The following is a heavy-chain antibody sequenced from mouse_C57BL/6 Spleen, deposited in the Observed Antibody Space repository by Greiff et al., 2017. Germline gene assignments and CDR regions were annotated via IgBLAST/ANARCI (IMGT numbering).Heavy chain of an antibody. D-gene: IGHD2-2*01. CDR2: ISSGGDYI. CDR3: TRDGGYPFDY. Sequence: EVKLVESGAGLVKPGGSLKLSCAASGFTFSSYAMSWVRQTPEKRLEWVAYISSGGDYIYYADTVKGRFTISRDNARNTLYLQMSSLKSEDTAMYYCTRDGGYPFDYWGQGTTLTVSS. CDR1: GFTFSSYA. V-gene: IGHV5-9-1*02. J-gene: IGHJ2*01.